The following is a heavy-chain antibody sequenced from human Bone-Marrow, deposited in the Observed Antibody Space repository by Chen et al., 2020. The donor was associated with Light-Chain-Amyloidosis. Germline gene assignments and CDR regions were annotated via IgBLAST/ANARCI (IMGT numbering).Heavy chain of an antibody. CDR1: GFLFTTYA. J-gene: IGHJ2*01. Sequence: QVQLVESGGGAVQPGQSLRLSCAASGFLFTTYAMHWVRPAPGKGLEWVATVWYDGSKKQYGDSVKGRFTISRDNSKNTIYLQMNNLTVEDTAVYFCARDRPKLGVWYFDLWGRGTLLTVSS. D-gene: IGHD7-27*01. V-gene: IGHV3-33*01. CDR2: VWYDGSKK. CDR3: ARDRPKLGVWYFDL.